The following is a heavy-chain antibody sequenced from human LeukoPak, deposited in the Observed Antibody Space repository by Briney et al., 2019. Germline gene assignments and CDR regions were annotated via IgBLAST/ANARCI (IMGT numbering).Heavy chain of an antibody. Sequence: SETLSLTCTVSGDSINAYYWGWIRQPPGKGLEWIGYIYFSGTTKYNPSLESRFTISVDTSKNQFSLKLSSVTAAHTAVYYCARRRAEGGSNGHYNWFDPWGQGILVIVSS. V-gene: IGHV4-59*08. D-gene: IGHD6-13*01. J-gene: IGHJ5*02. CDR3: ARRRAEGGSNGHYNWFDP. CDR1: GDSINAYY. CDR2: IYFSGTT.